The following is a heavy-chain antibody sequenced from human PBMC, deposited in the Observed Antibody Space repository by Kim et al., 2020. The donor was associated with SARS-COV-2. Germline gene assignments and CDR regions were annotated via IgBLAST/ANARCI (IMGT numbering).Heavy chain of an antibody. Sequence: SETLSLTCTVSGGSISGSYWSWIRQSPGKGLEWIAYIQSTGSTNYRPSLESRVTISIDTSTKQFSLNMRSVTAADTAVYFCARGGSYSAVDFWGQGSLVTVSS. J-gene: IGHJ1*01. CDR3: ARGGSYSAVDF. CDR1: GGSISGSY. CDR2: IQSTGST. D-gene: IGHD2-15*01. V-gene: IGHV4-59*01.